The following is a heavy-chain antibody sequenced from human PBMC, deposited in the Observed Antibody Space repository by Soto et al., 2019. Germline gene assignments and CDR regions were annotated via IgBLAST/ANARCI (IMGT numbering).Heavy chain of an antibody. J-gene: IGHJ4*02. CDR1: GFSLRSSDVG. Sequence: QITLKESGPALVRPTQTLTLTCRFSGFSLRSSDVGVGWIRQPPGKALEWLAVIYWDDDNRYSPSLKSRLTITKDTSKNQVVLTMTNLDPVDTATYYCAHAGGAGNSAFLDLWGQGTLVTVSS. CDR3: AHAGGAGNSAFLDL. D-gene: IGHD3-3*01. CDR2: IYWDDDN. V-gene: IGHV2-5*02.